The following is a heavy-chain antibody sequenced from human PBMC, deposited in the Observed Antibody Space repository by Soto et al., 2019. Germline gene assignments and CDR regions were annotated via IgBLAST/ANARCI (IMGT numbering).Heavy chain of an antibody. D-gene: IGHD2-15*01. J-gene: IGHJ6*02. V-gene: IGHV4-31*03. CDR3: ARDQRYCSGGSCYPVVYYYYGMDV. CDR1: GGSISSGGYY. Sequence: SETLSLTCTVSGGSISSGGYYWSWIRQHPGKGLEWIGYIYYSGSTYYNPSLKSRVTISVDTSKNQFSLKLSSVTAADTAVYYCARDQRYCSGGSCYPVVYYYYGMDVWGQGTTVTVSS. CDR2: IYYSGST.